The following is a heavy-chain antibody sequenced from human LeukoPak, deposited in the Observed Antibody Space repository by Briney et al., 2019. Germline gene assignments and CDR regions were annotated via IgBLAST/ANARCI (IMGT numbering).Heavy chain of an antibody. CDR1: GGSFSGYY. CDR3: ARVVRGAFDI. V-gene: IGHV4-34*01. D-gene: IGHD3-10*01. J-gene: IGHJ3*02. CDR2: INHSGST. Sequence: SETLSLTCAVYGGSFSGYYWSWIRHPPEKGLEWIGEINHSGSTNYNPSLKSRVTISVDTSKNQFSLKLSSVTAADTAVYYCARVVRGAFDIWGQGTMVTVSS.